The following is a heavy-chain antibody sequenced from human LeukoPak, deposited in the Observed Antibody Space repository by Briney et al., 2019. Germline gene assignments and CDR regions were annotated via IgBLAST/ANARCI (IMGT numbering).Heavy chain of an antibody. CDR1: GYTFVSYG. Sequence: GASVKVSCKASGYTFVSYGITWVRQAPGQGLKWMGEITPIFGTANYAQRFQGRVTITADESTSTVYMELSSLRSDDTALYYCARNSRVASTSGLNYWGQGTLVTVSS. V-gene: IGHV1-69*13. CDR3: ARNSRVASTSGLNY. J-gene: IGHJ4*02. D-gene: IGHD4-23*01. CDR2: ITPIFGTA.